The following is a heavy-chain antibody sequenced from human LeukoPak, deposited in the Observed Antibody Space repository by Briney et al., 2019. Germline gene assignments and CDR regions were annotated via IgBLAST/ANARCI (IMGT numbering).Heavy chain of an antibody. CDR1: GGSISSSDYY. D-gene: IGHD2-2*01. J-gene: IGHJ6*02. CDR3: ARDCSSTSCHEDYYYYYGMDV. CDR2: IYYSGST. Sequence: PSETLSLTCTVSGGSISSSDYYWSWIRQPPGKGLEWIGYIYYSGSTNYNPSLKSRVTISVDTSKNQFSLKLSSVTAADTAVYYCARDCSSTSCHEDYYYYYGMDVWGQGATVTVSS. V-gene: IGHV4-61*08.